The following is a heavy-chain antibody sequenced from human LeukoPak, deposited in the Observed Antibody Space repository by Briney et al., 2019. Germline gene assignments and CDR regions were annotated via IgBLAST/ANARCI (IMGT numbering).Heavy chain of an antibody. V-gene: IGHV3-21*01. CDR2: ISSSSSYI. J-gene: IGHJ4*02. Sequence: GGSLRLSCAASGFTFSSHSMNWVRQAPGKGLEWVSSISSSSSYIYYADSVKGRFTISRDNAKNSLYLQMNSLRAEDTAVYYCARDRYGYDFAPFFYYFDYWGQGTLVTVSS. CDR3: ARDRYGYDFAPFFYYFDY. CDR1: GFTFSSHS. D-gene: IGHD5-12*01.